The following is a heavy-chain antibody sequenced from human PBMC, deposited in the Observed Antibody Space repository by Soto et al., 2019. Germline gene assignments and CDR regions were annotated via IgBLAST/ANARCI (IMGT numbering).Heavy chain of an antibody. Sequence: PSETLSLTCAVYGGSFSGYYWSWIRQPPGKGLEWIGEINHSGSTNYNPSLKSRVTISVDTSKNQFSLKLSSVTAADTAVYYCAQTRGYSYGPNWFDPWGQGTLVTVS. J-gene: IGHJ5*02. D-gene: IGHD5-18*01. CDR1: GGSFSGYY. V-gene: IGHV4-34*01. CDR2: INHSGST. CDR3: AQTRGYSYGPNWFDP.